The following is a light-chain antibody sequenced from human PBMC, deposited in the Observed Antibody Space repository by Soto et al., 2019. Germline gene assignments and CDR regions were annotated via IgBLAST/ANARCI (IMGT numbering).Light chain of an antibody. V-gene: IGLV2-11*01. CDR3: CSSAGTYTYV. CDR1: NSNLGDYNY. Sequence: QSALTQPRSVSGSPGQSVAISCTGTNSNLGDYNYVSWYQQHPGKAPKLMISDVSKRPSGVPDRFSGSKSGNTASLTISGLQAEDEADYYCCSSAGTYTYVFGTGTKDRP. J-gene: IGLJ1*01. CDR2: DVS.